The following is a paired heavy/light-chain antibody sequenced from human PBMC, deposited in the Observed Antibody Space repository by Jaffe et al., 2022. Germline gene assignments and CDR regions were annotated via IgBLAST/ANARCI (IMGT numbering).Light chain of an antibody. V-gene: IGKV1-39*01. Sequence: DIQMTQSPSSLSASVGDRVTITCRASQSISSYLNWYQQKPGKAPKLLIYAASSLQSGVPSRFSGSGSGTDFTLTISSLQPEDFATYYCQQSYSTLALTFGGGTKVEIK. CDR1: QSISSY. CDR3: QQSYSTLALT. CDR2: AAS. J-gene: IGKJ4*01.
Heavy chain of an antibody. V-gene: IGHV4-59*01. CDR1: GGSISSYY. CDR3: ARSRIEYMVRGVIITPAPYSWFDP. D-gene: IGHD3-10*01. CDR2: IYYSGST. J-gene: IGHJ5*02. Sequence: QVQLQESGPGLVKPSETLSLTCTVSGGSISSYYWSWIRQPPGKGLEWIGYIYYSGSTNYNPSLKSRVTISVDTSKNQFSLKLSSVTAADTAVYYCARSRIEYMVRGVIITPAPYSWFDPWGQGTLVTVSS.